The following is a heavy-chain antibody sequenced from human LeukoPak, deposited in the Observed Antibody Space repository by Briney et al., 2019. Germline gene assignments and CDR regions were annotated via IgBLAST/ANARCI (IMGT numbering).Heavy chain of an antibody. J-gene: IGHJ6*02. Sequence: ASVKVSCKASGYTFTGYYMHWVRQAPGQGLEWMGWVNPNSGGTNYAQKFQGRVTMTRDTSISTAYMELSRLRSDDTAVYYCAGISTSNYYYYGMDVWGQGTTVTVSS. CDR1: GYTFTGYY. D-gene: IGHD2-2*01. CDR2: VNPNSGGT. CDR3: AGISTSNYYYYGMDV. V-gene: IGHV1-2*02.